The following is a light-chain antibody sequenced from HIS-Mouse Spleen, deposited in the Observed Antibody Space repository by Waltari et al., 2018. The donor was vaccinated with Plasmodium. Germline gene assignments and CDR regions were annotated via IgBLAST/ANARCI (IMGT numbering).Light chain of an antibody. J-gene: IGLJ3*02. Sequence: SYELTQPPSVSVSPGQTARITCSGDALPKKYAYWYQQKSGQAPVLVIYEDSKPPSGIPWVFAGSNSGTMATLTISGAQVEDEADYYCYSTDSSGNHRVFGGGTKLTVL. CDR3: YSTDSSGNHRV. CDR1: ALPKKY. V-gene: IGLV3-10*01. CDR2: EDS.